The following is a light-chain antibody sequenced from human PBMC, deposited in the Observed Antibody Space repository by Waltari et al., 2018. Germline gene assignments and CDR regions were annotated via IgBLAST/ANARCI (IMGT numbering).Light chain of an antibody. V-gene: IGLV2-23*02. J-gene: IGLJ2*01. CDR2: DVS. CDR3: CSYAGSSTWV. CDR1: SSDVGGYNY. Sequence: QSALTQPASVSGSPGQSITISCTGTSSDVGGYNYVSWYQQHPGKAPKLMIYDVSKRPSGVSNRFSGYKSGNTSSLTIAGLHAEDEADYYCCSYAGSSTWVFGGGTKLTVL.